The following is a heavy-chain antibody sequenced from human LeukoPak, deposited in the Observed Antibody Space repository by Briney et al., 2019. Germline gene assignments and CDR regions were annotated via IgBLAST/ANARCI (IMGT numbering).Heavy chain of an antibody. V-gene: IGHV3-9*01. CDR3: AIALYYYGSGSYLDY. J-gene: IGHJ4*02. D-gene: IGHD3-10*01. CDR2: ISWNSGSI. CDR1: GFTFDDYA. Sequence: GRSLRLSCAASGFTFDDYAMHWVRQAPGKGLEWVSGISWNSGSIGYADSVKGRFTISRDNAKNSLYLQMNSLRAEDTALYYCAIALYYYGSGSYLDYWGQGTLVTVSS.